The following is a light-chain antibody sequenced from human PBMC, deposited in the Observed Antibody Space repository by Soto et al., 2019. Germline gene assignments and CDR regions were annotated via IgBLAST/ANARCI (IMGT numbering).Light chain of an antibody. J-gene: IGKJ1*01. Sequence: EIVLTQSAGTLSLSPGERATLSCRASQTVSGSYLAWFQQKPGQAPRLLIYDASTRAAGVPDRFSGSGSGTDFSLTIHRLEPEDFAVYYCQHYGSSPWTFGQGTKVEIK. CDR2: DAS. CDR1: QTVSGSY. V-gene: IGKV3-20*01. CDR3: QHYGSSPWT.